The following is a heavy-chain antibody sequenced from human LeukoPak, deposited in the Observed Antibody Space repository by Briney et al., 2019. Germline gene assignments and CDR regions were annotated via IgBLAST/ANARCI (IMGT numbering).Heavy chain of an antibody. Sequence: SETLSLTCTVSGGSISSFYWSWIRQPPGKGLEWIGYIYYSGSTNYNPSLKSRVTISLDTSKNQFSLQLNSVTPEDTAVYYCARDCSGGSCYSEGFDPWGQGTLVTVSS. CDR2: IYYSGST. D-gene: IGHD2-15*01. CDR3: ARDCSGGSCYSEGFDP. J-gene: IGHJ5*02. V-gene: IGHV4-59*12. CDR1: GGSISSFY.